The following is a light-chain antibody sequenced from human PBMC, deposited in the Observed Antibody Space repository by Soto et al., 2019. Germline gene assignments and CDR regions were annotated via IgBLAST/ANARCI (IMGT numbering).Light chain of an antibody. J-gene: IGKJ2*01. Sequence: DLQMTQSPSTLSASVGDRVTITGRASQSISSWLAWDQQKPGKAPKLLIYKAPSVESGVPSRFSGRRSGTECTLTISSRQRDDFATYYCQQYNSPYTFGQGTKLEIK. V-gene: IGKV1-5*03. CDR1: QSISSW. CDR3: QQYNSPYT. CDR2: KAP.